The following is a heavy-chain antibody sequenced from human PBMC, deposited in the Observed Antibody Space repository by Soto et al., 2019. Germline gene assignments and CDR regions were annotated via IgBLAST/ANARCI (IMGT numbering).Heavy chain of an antibody. V-gene: IGHV3-33*01. D-gene: IGHD6-6*01. CDR3: AREIGQQLVEEGDYFDY. Sequence: QVQLVESGGGVVQPGRSLRLSCAASGFTFSSYGMHWVRQAPGKGLEWVAVIWYDGSNKYYADSVKGRFTISRDNSKNTLYLQMNSLRAEDTAVYYCAREIGQQLVEEGDYFDYGGQGTLVTVSS. CDR1: GFTFSSYG. J-gene: IGHJ4*02. CDR2: IWYDGSNK.